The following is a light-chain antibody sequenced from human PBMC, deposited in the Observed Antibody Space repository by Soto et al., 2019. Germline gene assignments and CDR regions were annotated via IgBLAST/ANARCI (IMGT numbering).Light chain of an antibody. CDR1: QSVSDN. V-gene: IGKV3D-15*01. J-gene: IGKJ5*01. CDR3: QQYNNWPLT. Sequence: IVMTQSPVTLPVSPGERATLSCRASQSVSDNLAWYQQKPGQAPRLLIYGASTRATGIPARFSGSGSGTEFTLTISSLQSEDFAVYYCQQYNNWPLTFGGGTRLEIK. CDR2: GAS.